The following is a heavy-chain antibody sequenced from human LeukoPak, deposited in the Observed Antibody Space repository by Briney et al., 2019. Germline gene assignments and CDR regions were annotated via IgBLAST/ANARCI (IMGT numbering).Heavy chain of an antibody. CDR1: GYSISSGFY. CDR3: ARANYYDTSGYSRGAFDI. CDR2: IYHRGST. J-gene: IGHJ3*02. D-gene: IGHD3-22*01. Sequence: PSETLSLTCTVPGYSISSGFYWGWIRQPPGKGLEWIGSIYHRGSTYYNPSLKSRVTISVDTSKNQFSLKLSSVTAADTAVYYCARANYYDTSGYSRGAFDIWGQGTMVTVSS. V-gene: IGHV4-38-2*02.